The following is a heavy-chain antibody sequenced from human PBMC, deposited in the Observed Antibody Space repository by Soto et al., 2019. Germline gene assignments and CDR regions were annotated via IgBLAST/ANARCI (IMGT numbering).Heavy chain of an antibody. CDR3: ARVVATTLYYYYYMDV. V-gene: IGHV4-59*01. J-gene: IGHJ6*03. CDR2: IYYSGST. Sequence: SETLSLTCTVSGGSISSYYWSWIRQPPGKGLEWIGYIYYSGSTNYNPSLKSRVTISVDTSKNQFSLKLSSVTAADTAVYYCARVVATTLYYYYYMDVWGKGTTVTVSS. D-gene: IGHD5-12*01. CDR1: GGSISSYY.